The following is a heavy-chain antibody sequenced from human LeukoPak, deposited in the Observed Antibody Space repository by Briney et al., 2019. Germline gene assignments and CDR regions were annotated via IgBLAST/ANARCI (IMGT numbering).Heavy chain of an antibody. V-gene: IGHV3-21*01. D-gene: IGHD2-2*01. J-gene: IGHJ4*02. CDR2: ISSSSSYI. CDR3: AREIVVVPAAMNYFDY. CDR1: GFTFSSYS. Sequence: GGSLRLSCAASGFTFSSYSMNWVRQAPGKGLEWVSSISSSSSYIYYADSVKGRFTISRDNAKNSLYLQVNSLRAEDTAVYYCAREIVVVPAAMNYFDYWGQGTLVTVSS.